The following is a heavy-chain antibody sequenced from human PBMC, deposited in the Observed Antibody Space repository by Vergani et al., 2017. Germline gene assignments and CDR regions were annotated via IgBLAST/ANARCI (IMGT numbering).Heavy chain of an antibody. CDR1: GFTFSSYG. D-gene: IGHD6-19*01. J-gene: IGHJ4*02. Sequence: QVQLVESGGGVVQPGRSLRLSCAASGFTFSSYGMHWVRQAPGKGLEWVAVISYDGSNKYYADSVKGRFTISRDNSKNTLYLQMYSLRAEDTAVYYCAKGDSSGWSSHALLGYWGQGTLVTVSS. CDR3: AKGDSSGWSSHALLGY. CDR2: ISYDGSNK. V-gene: IGHV3-30*18.